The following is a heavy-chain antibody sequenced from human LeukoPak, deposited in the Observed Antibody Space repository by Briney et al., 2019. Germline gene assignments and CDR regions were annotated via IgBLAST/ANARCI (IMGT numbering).Heavy chain of an antibody. CDR1: GYNFISYY. Sequence: ASVKVSCKAYGYNFISYYMHWVRQAPGQGLEWMGIINPSGGSTSYAQKFQDGVTMTRDTSTSTVYMELSSLKSEDTAVYYCAREDVVLVDAVRYYYYGMDVWGQGTTVTVSS. V-gene: IGHV1-46*01. D-gene: IGHD2-8*01. CDR3: AREDVVLVDAVRYYYYGMDV. CDR2: INPSGGST. J-gene: IGHJ6*02.